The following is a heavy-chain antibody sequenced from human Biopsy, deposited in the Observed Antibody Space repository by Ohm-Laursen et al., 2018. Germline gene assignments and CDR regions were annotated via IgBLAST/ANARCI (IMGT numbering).Heavy chain of an antibody. CDR3: AKDRYNYTPIGGFSMDV. CDR2: ISSGGTTI. V-gene: IGHV3-11*04. J-gene: IGHJ6*02. Sequence: SLRLSCSAAGFPFSGYYMRWIRQAPGKGLEWVSYISSGGTTIYYADSVKGRFTISRDNAKNSLYLQMSSLRAEDTAVYYCAKDRYNYTPIGGFSMDVWGQGTTVTVSS. CDR1: GFPFSGYY. D-gene: IGHD5-18*01.